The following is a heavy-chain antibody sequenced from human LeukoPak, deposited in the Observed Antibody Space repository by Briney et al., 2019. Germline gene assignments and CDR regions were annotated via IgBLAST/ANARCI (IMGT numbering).Heavy chain of an antibody. CDR3: ARDRWLQGRWHFQH. CDR1: GFTFSSYA. J-gene: IGHJ1*01. V-gene: IGHV3-30-3*01. Sequence: PGGSLRLSCAASGFTFSSYAMHWVRQAPGKGLEWVAVISYDGSNKYYADSVKGRFTISRDNSKNTLYLQMNSLRAEDTAVYYCARDRWLQGRWHFQHWGQGTLVTVSS. D-gene: IGHD5-12*01. CDR2: ISYDGSNK.